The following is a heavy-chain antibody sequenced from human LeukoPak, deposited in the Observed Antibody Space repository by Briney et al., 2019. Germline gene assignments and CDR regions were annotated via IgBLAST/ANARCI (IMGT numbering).Heavy chain of an antibody. D-gene: IGHD1-26*01. Sequence: PGGSLRLSCAASGFTFSDHYMDWVRQAPGKGLEWFGRIRNKASSSTTSRFTISRDDSKTSLFLQINSLKTEDTAVYYCARGLGESTGALDYWGQGTLVTVSS. CDR1: GFTFSDHY. J-gene: IGHJ4*02. V-gene: IGHV3-72*01. CDR3: ARGLGESTGALDY. CDR2: IRNKASSSTT.